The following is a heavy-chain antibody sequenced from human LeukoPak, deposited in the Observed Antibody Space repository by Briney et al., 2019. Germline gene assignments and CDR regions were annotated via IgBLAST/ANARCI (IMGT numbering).Heavy chain of an antibody. CDR3: TKRADNTGNTPLDS. Sequence: PGGSLRLSCAASGFTFSSYSMNWVRQAPGKGLEWVSSISSSSSYIYYADSVKGRFTISRYNSKNTLFLQMNSLRAGDAAVYYCTKRADNTGNTPLDSWGQGTLVTVSS. CDR2: ISSSSSYI. D-gene: IGHD3-22*01. V-gene: IGHV3-21*01. CDR1: GFTFSSYS. J-gene: IGHJ4*02.